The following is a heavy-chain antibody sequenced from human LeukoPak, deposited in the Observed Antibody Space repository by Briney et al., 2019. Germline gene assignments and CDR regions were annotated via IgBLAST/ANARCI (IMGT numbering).Heavy chain of an antibody. CDR1: GGSIGSYY. CDR2: IYYSGST. V-gene: IGHV4-59*08. CDR3: ARHIGYSSASWFGP. Sequence: PSETLSLTFAAAGGSIGSYYWSWIRQPPGKGLEWIGYIYYSGSTNYNPSLKSRVTISVDTSKNQVSLKLSSVTAADTAVYYCARHIGYSSASWFGPWGQGTLVTVSS. J-gene: IGHJ5*02. D-gene: IGHD6-19*01.